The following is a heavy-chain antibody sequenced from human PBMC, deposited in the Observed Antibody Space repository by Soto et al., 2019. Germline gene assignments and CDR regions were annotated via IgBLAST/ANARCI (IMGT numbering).Heavy chain of an antibody. CDR1: GYTFTSYG. CDR3: ARDLGPNSGYSYGYETADWFDP. J-gene: IGHJ5*02. V-gene: IGHV1-18*01. Sequence: ASVKVSCKASGYTFTSYGISWVRQAPGQGLEWMGWISAYNGNTNYAQKLQGRVTMTTDTSTSTAYMELRSLRSDDTAVYYCARDLGPNSGYSYGYETADWFDPWGQGTLVTVSS. CDR2: ISAYNGNT. D-gene: IGHD5-18*01.